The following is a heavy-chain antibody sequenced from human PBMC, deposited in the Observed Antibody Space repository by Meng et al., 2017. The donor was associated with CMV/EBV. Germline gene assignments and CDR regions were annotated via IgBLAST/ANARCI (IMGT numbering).Heavy chain of an antibody. CDR2: INPSGGST. V-gene: IGHV1-46*02. Sequence: QVQRVQSGAEVKEPGASVKVSGKASGYTFNSYYRHWVRQAPGQGLEWMGIINPSGGSTSYAQKFQGRVTMTRDTSTSTVYMELSSLRSEDTAVYYCARDPHSGWLDYWGQGTLVTVSS. J-gene: IGHJ4*02. CDR1: GYTFNSYY. CDR3: ARDPHSGWLDY. D-gene: IGHD6-19*01.